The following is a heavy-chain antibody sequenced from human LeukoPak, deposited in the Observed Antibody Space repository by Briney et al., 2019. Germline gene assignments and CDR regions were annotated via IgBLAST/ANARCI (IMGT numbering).Heavy chain of an antibody. CDR3: ARQTGSGLFILP. CDR2: MYYSGNT. J-gene: IGHJ4*02. V-gene: IGHV4-39*01. D-gene: IGHD3/OR15-3a*01. CDR1: GGSISSSSYY. Sequence: SETLSLTCTVSGGSISSSSYYWGWIRQPPGKGLEWIGGMYYSGNTYYNASLKSQVSISIDTSKNQFSLRLTSVTAADTAVYYCARQTGSGLFILPGGQGTLVTVSS.